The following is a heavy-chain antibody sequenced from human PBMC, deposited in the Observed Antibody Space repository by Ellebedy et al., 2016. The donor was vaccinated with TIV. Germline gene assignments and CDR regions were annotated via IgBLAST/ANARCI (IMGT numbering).Heavy chain of an antibody. CDR2: ISWNSGSI. Sequence: SLKISXAASGFTFDDYAMHWVRQAPGKGLEWVSGISWNSGSIGYADSVKGRFTISRDNAKNSLYLQMNSLRAEDTALYYCAKDKTTAADPYYFDYWGQGTLVTVSS. D-gene: IGHD6-13*01. CDR1: GFTFDDYA. CDR3: AKDKTTAADPYYFDY. J-gene: IGHJ4*02. V-gene: IGHV3-9*01.